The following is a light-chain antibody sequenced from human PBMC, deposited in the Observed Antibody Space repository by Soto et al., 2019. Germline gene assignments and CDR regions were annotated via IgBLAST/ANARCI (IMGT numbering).Light chain of an antibody. CDR1: SSDVGGYNF. CDR2: DVT. CDR3: SSYTSISTDV. J-gene: IGLJ1*01. Sequence: QSVLTQPASVSGSPGQSITISCTGTSSDVGGYNFVSWYQQHPDKAPKLMIYDVTNRPSGVSNRFSGSKSGNTASLTISGLQVEDEADYYCSSYTSISTDVFGTGTKVTVL. V-gene: IGLV2-14*01.